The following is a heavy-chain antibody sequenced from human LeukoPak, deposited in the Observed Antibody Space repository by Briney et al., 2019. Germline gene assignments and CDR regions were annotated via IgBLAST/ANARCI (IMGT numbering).Heavy chain of an antibody. CDR2: FYWDDDK. J-gene: IGHJ4*02. CDR1: GISLTTRGMR. CDR3: ARISRHLAVDY. V-gene: IGHV2-70*04. Sequence: SGPTQFHLRPTLTLTFTFPGISLTTRGMRVTWIRQPPEKALEWLARFYWDDDKFYSASLKTRLTISKDTSKKQVVLTMTDMDPVDTATYYCARISRHLAVDYWGQGTLVTVSS.